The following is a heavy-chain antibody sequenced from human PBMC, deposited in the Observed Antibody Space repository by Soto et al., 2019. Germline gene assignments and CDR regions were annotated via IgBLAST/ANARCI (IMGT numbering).Heavy chain of an antibody. CDR3: LNGDYY. V-gene: IGHV3-48*01. D-gene: IGHD3-16*01. J-gene: IGHJ4*02. CDR2: INRDSTVI. Sequence: PGGSLRLSCAASGFTFSSYAMSWVRQAPGKGLEWVSSINRDSTVIKYADSVKGRFTISRDNARNSLSLQMNSLRAEDTAVYYCLNGDYYVGPGTLVTVSS. CDR1: GFTFSSYA.